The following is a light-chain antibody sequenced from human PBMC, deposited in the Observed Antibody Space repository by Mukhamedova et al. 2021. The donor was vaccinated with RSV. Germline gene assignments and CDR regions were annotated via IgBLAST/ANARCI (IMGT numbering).Light chain of an antibody. V-gene: IGKV1-9*01. CDR2: AAS. Sequence: VTITCRASQDIDNNLVWYQQKPGKAPKLLIYAASTLQSGVPSRFSGRGSGAQFTLTISSLQPDDLAAYHCQQIRHYPITFGGGT. CDR1: QDIDNN. CDR3: QQIRHYPIT. J-gene: IGKJ4*01.